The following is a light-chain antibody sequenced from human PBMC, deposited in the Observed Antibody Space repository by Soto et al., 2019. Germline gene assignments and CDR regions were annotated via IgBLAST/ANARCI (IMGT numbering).Light chain of an antibody. CDR3: QQSYNPPRT. CDR1: QSISTY. V-gene: IGKV1-39*01. CDR2: GAS. J-gene: IGKJ2*01. Sequence: DIQMTQSPSSLPAAVGDRVTITCRASQSISTYVNWYQQKAGEAPKLLIFGASSLQSGFPSRFSGSGSGTDFTLTISSLHPEDFATYYYQQSYNPPRTFGQVTNLGIK.